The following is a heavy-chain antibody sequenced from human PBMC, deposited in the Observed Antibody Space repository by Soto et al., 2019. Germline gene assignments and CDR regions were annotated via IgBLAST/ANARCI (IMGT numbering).Heavy chain of an antibody. CDR1: GFTFSSYA. J-gene: IGHJ6*03. CDR3: ARVVRRPCLFPFHRPVYYMDV. Sequence: GGSLRLSCAASGFTFSSYAMHWVRQAPGKGLEYVSAISSKGGSTYYANSVKGRFTISRDNSKNTLYLQMGSLRAEDMAVYYCARVVRRPCLFPFHRPVYYMDVWGKGTTVTVSS. V-gene: IGHV3-64*01. CDR2: ISSKGGST. D-gene: IGHD6-13*01.